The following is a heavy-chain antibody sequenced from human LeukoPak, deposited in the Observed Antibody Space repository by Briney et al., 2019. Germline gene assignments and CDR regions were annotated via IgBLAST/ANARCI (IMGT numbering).Heavy chain of an antibody. D-gene: IGHD3-10*01. V-gene: IGHV4-34*01. J-gene: IGHJ6*02. CDR3: AKAVKVWFGYYYYGMDV. Sequence: KPSETLSLTCAVYGGSFSGYYWSWIRQPPGKGLEWIGEINHSGSTNYNPSLKSRVTISVDTSKNQFSLKLSSVTAADTAVYYCAKAVKVWFGYYYYGMDVWGQGTTVTVSS. CDR1: GGSFSGYY. CDR2: INHSGST.